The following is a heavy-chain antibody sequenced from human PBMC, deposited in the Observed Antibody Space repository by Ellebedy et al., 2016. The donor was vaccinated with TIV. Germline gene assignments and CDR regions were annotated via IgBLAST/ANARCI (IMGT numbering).Heavy chain of an antibody. CDR3: ARDLRAAELRPLYYYYYYGMDV. V-gene: IGHV3-74*01. CDR1: GFTFSSYW. J-gene: IGHJ6*02. CDR2: INSDGSST. Sequence: GESLKISCAASGFTFSSYWMHWVRQAPGKGLVWVSRINSDGSSTSYADSVKGRFTISRDNAKNTLYLQMNSLRAEDTAVYYCARDLRAAELRPLYYYYYYGMDVWGQGTTVTVSS. D-gene: IGHD1-26*01.